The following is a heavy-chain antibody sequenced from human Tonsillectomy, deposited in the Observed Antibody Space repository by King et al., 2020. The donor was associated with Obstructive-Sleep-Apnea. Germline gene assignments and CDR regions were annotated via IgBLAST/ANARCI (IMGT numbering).Heavy chain of an antibody. Sequence: VQLVESGGGLVQPGRSLRLSCAASGFTFDDYAMHWVRQAPGKGLEWVSGISWNSGSIGYADSVKGRFTISRDNAKNSLYLQMNSPRAEDTALYYCAKFGRTYHHDSSAYYYFDYWGQGTLVTVSS. D-gene: IGHD3-22*01. V-gene: IGHV3-9*01. CDR2: ISWNSGSI. CDR1: GFTFDDYA. J-gene: IGHJ4*02. CDR3: AKFGRTYHHDSSAYYYFDY.